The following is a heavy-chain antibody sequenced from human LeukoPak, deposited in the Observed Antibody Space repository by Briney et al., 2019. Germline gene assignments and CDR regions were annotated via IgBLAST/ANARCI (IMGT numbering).Heavy chain of an antibody. V-gene: IGHV4-59*12. CDR2: IYYSGST. D-gene: IGHD5-18*01. CDR3: ASPDRGYSYGPLEY. CDR1: GGSISSYY. Sequence: SETLSLTCTVSGGSISSYYWSWIRQPPGKGLEWIGYIYYSGSTNYNPSLKSRVTISVDTSKNQFSLKLSSVTAADTAVYYCASPDRGYSYGPLEYWGQGTLVTVSS. J-gene: IGHJ4*02.